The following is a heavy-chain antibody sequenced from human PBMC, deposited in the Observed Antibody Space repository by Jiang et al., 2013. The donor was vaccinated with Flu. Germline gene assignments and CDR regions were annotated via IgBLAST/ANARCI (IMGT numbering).Heavy chain of an antibody. Sequence: VQLLESGGGLVQPGGSLRLSCAASGFTFSSYAMSWVRQAPGKGLEWVSAISGSGGSTYYADSVKGRFTISRDNSKNTLYLQMNSLRAEDTAVYYCAKDRRASMVVVGGMDVWGQGTTVTVSS. D-gene: IGHD3-22*01. CDR3: AKDRRASMVVVGGMDV. CDR2: ISGSGGST. V-gene: IGHV3-23*01. J-gene: IGHJ6*02. CDR1: GFTFSSYA.